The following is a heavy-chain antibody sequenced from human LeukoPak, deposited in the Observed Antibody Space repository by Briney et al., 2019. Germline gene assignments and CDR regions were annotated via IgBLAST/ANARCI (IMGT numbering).Heavy chain of an antibody. CDR3: AREPGAGFGY. Sequence: PGGSLRLSCAASGFTFSSYGMHWVRQAPGKGLEWVAVIWYDGSEKYYPDSVKGRFTISRDNAKNSLYLQMNRLRAEDTAVYYCAREPGAGFGYWGQGTLVTVSS. J-gene: IGHJ4*02. CDR2: IWYDGSEK. D-gene: IGHD6-19*01. CDR1: GFTFSSYG. V-gene: IGHV3-33*01.